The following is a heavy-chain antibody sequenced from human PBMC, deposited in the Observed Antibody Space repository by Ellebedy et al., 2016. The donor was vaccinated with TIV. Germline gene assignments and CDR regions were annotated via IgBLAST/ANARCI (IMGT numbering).Heavy chain of an antibody. CDR1: GFTFSDYY. D-gene: IGHD1-20*01. J-gene: IGHJ4*02. V-gene: IGHV3-11*01. CDR2: ISSSGSTI. CDR3: AKSPPDNWTNRGHFDY. Sequence: PGGSLRLSCAASGFTFSDYYMSWIRQAPGKGLEWVSYISSSGSTIYYADSVKGRFTISRDNSKNTLYLQMNSLRAEDTAVYYCAKSPPDNWTNRGHFDYWGQGTLVTVSS.